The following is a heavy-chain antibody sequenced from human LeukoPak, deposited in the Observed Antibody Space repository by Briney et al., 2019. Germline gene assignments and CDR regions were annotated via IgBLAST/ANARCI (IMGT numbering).Heavy chain of an antibody. Sequence: GGSLRLSCAASGLIVSSEYMSWVRQPPGKGLEWVSVMYVGGSTYYADPVKGRFTISRDNSKNTLYLQMNSLRAEDTAVYYCAREPNSPFDYWGQGTLVTVSS. V-gene: IGHV3-66*01. J-gene: IGHJ4*02. CDR3: AREPNSPFDY. CDR2: MYVGGST. CDR1: GLIVSSEY.